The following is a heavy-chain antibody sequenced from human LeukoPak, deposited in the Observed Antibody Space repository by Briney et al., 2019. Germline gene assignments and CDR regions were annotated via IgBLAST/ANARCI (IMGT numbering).Heavy chain of an antibody. CDR3: ARGVDYGGNSGRLDY. J-gene: IGHJ4*02. V-gene: IGHV1-69*05. Sequence: SVKVSCKASGGTFSSYAISWVRQAHGQGLEWMGGIIPIFGTANYAQKFQGRVTITTDESTSTAYMELSSLRSEDTAVYYCARGVDYGGNSGRLDYWGQGTLVTVSS. CDR2: IIPIFGTA. D-gene: IGHD4-23*01. CDR1: GGTFSSYA.